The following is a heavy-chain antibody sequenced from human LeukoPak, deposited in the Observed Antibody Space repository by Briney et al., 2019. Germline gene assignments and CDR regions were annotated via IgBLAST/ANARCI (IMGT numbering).Heavy chain of an antibody. Sequence: GGSLRLSCAASGFTFSNAWMSWVRQAPGKGLEWVGRIKSKTDGGTTDYAAPVRGRFTTSRDDSKNMLFLHMNSLKTEDTAVYYCTPRIAARPNWYFDLWGRGTLVTVSS. J-gene: IGHJ2*01. CDR3: TPRIAARPNWYFDL. D-gene: IGHD6-6*01. CDR2: IKSKTDGGTT. V-gene: IGHV3-15*01. CDR1: GFTFSNAW.